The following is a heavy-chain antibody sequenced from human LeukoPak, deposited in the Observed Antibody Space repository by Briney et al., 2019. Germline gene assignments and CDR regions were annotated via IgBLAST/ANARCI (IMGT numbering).Heavy chain of an antibody. D-gene: IGHD5-18*01. Sequence: PGRSLRLSCAASGFTFSSYGMHWVRQAPGKGLEWVAVISYDGSNKYYADSVKGRFTISRDNSKNTLYLQMNSLRAEDTAVYYCAKGLGGWIQLWIGAFDIWGQGTMVTVSS. V-gene: IGHV3-30*18. CDR2: ISYDGSNK. CDR3: AKGLGGWIQLWIGAFDI. CDR1: GFTFSSYG. J-gene: IGHJ3*02.